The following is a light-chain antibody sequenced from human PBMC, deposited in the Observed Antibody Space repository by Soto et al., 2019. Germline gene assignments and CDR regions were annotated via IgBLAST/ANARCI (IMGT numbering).Light chain of an antibody. CDR2: GAT. CDR3: QQYNNRPRT. CDR1: QSISND. Sequence: EIVLTQSPGTLSLSPEERVTLCCWASQSISNDHLAWYQQKPGQAPRLLIHGATTRATCIPASFSGSGSGTEFTLTISSLQSEDFAVYYCQQYNNRPRTFGQGTKVDIK. V-gene: IGKV3-15*01. J-gene: IGKJ1*01.